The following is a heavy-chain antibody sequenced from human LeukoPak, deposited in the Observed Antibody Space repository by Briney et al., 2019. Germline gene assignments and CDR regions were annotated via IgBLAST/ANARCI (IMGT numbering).Heavy chain of an antibody. V-gene: IGHV3-20*04. CDR3: ARGSIMITLSPNSWFDP. Sequence: GGSLRLSCEASGFTFDDYGMNWVRQAPGKGLEWVSGINWNGASTGSADSVKGRFTISRDNAKNSLYLQMNSLRAEDTAVYYCARGSIMITLSPNSWFDPWGQGTLVTVSS. J-gene: IGHJ5*02. CDR2: INWNGAST. D-gene: IGHD3-16*01. CDR1: GFTFDDYG.